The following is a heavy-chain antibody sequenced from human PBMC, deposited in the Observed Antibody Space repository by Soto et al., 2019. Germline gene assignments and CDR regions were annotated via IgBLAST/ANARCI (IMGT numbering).Heavy chain of an antibody. V-gene: IGHV3-48*01. CDR3: ARHPERIAQIGWFDP. Sequence: GGSLRLSCAASGFTFISYSMNWVRQAPGKGLEWVSYISSSSSTIYYADSVKGRFTISRDNAKNSLYLQMNSLRAEDTAVYYCARHPERIAQIGWFDPWGQGTLVTSPQ. J-gene: IGHJ5*02. CDR1: GFTFISYS. CDR2: ISSSSSTI. D-gene: IGHD6-13*01.